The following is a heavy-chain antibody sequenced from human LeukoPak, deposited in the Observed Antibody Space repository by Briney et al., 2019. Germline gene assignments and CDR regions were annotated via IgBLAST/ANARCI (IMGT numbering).Heavy chain of an antibody. J-gene: IGHJ3*02. Sequence: GGSLRLSCAASGFTFSNAWMSWVRQAPGKGLEGFGRIKSKTDGGTTDYAAPVKGRFTISRDDSKNTLYLQMNSLKTEDTAVYYCTTDLGAFDIWGQGTMVTVSS. CDR1: GFTFSNAW. CDR2: IKSKTDGGTT. CDR3: TTDLGAFDI. V-gene: IGHV3-15*01. D-gene: IGHD7-27*01.